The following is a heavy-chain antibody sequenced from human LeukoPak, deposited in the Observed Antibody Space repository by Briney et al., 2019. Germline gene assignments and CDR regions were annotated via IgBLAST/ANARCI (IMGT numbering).Heavy chain of an antibody. J-gene: IGHJ4*02. Sequence: PGGSLRLSCAASAFTFSSCWMHWVRQAPGKGLVWVSRINNDGISTSYADSVKGRFTISRDNAKNTLYLQMNSLRAEDTAVYYCAKGGATVIDYWGQGTLVTVSS. CDR3: AKGGATVIDY. V-gene: IGHV3-74*01. D-gene: IGHD4-17*01. CDR1: AFTFSSCW. CDR2: INNDGIST.